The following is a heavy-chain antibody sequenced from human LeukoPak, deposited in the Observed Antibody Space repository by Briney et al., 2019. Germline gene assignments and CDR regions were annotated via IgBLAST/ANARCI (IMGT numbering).Heavy chain of an antibody. CDR2: IIPIFGIA. Sequence: ASVKVSSKASGGTFTIYAISWVRQAPGQGLEWMGRIIPIFGIANYAQKFQGRVTITADKSTSTAYMELSSLRSEDTAVYYCARDAGLEYYYDSSGYYRLDYWGQGTLVTVSS. V-gene: IGHV1-69*10. J-gene: IGHJ4*02. D-gene: IGHD3-22*01. CDR3: ARDAGLEYYYDSSGYYRLDY. CDR1: GGTFTIYA.